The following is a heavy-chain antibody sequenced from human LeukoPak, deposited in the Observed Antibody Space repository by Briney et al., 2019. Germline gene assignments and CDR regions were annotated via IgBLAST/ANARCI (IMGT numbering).Heavy chain of an antibody. CDR2: INPNSGGT. CDR1: GYTFTGYY. Sequence: ASVKVSCKASGYTFTGYYMHWMLQAPGQGLEWMGWINPNSGGTNYAQKFQGRVTMTRDTSISTAYMELSRLRSDDTAVYYCARGPLVGGSGLHWFDPWGQGTLVTVSS. V-gene: IGHV1-2*02. D-gene: IGHD3-10*01. CDR3: ARGPLVGGSGLHWFDP. J-gene: IGHJ5*02.